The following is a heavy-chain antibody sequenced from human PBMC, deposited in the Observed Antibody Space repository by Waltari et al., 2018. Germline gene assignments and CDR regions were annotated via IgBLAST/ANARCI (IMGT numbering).Heavy chain of an antibody. D-gene: IGHD6-19*01. CDR3: ARGFDGWPFDY. Sequence: QVQLKESGPGLVKPSGTLSLACDVSGGSFSSNDWWSGVRQPPGKGLEWIGEIHHSGSTKYNPSLKSRVLMSVDTSKNQISLTMKSVTAADTAVYYCARGFDGWPFDYWGQGTLVIVSS. J-gene: IGHJ4*02. CDR1: GGSFSSNDW. CDR2: IHHSGST. V-gene: IGHV4-4*02.